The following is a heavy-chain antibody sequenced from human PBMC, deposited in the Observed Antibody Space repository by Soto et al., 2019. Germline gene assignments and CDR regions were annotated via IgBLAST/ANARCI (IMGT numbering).Heavy chain of an antibody. Sequence: QVQLVQSGAEVKKPGASVKVSCKASGYTFTSYGISWVRQAPGQGLEWMGWISAYNGNTNYAQKLQGRVTMTTDTSTSTAYMELRSLRSDDTAVYYCARMVDTAMAPGSPPPWFDPWGQGTLVTVSS. D-gene: IGHD5-18*01. CDR1: GYTFTSYG. CDR2: ISAYNGNT. J-gene: IGHJ5*02. CDR3: ARMVDTAMAPGSPPPWFDP. V-gene: IGHV1-18*01.